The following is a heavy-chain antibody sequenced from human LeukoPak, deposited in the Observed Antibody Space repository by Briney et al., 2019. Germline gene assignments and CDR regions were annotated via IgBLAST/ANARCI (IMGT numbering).Heavy chain of an antibody. CDR2: INHSGST. D-gene: IGHD3-3*01. J-gene: IGHJ4*02. CDR1: GGSFSGYY. CDR3: AREPGFWSGYSLDY. Sequence: SETLSLTCAVYGGSFSGYYWSWIRQPPGKGLEWIGEINHSGSTNYNPSLKSRVTISVDTSKNQFSLKLSSVTAADTAVYYCAREPGFWSGYSLDYWGQGTLVTVSS. V-gene: IGHV4-34*01.